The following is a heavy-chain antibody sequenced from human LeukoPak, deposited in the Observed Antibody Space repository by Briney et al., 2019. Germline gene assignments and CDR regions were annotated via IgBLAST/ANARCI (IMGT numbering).Heavy chain of an antibody. CDR1: GFTFSNYG. CDR2: IWYDGSNK. J-gene: IGHJ6*02. Sequence: GGSLRLSCAASGFTFSNYGMHWVRQAPGKGLEWVAVIWYDGSNKYYADSVKGRFTISRDNSKNTLYLQMNSLRAEDTAVYYCARDLYYYDSSGYPYPDYYGMDVWGQGTTVTVSS. CDR3: ARDLYYYDSSGYPYPDYYGMDV. D-gene: IGHD3-22*01. V-gene: IGHV3-33*01.